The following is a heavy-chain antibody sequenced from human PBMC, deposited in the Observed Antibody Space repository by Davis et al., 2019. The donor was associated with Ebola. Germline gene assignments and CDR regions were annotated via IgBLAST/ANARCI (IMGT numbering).Heavy chain of an antibody. J-gene: IGHJ4*01. CDR3: ATGIEVGLDY. Sequence: PGGSLRLSCAASGFTFSDYYMNWIRQAPGKGLEWVAVISYDGRNEYFADSVKGRFTISRDNSKNTLYLQMNSLRAEDTAVYYCATGIEVGLDYWGHGTLVTVSS. V-gene: IGHV3-30*03. D-gene: IGHD2-2*01. CDR1: GFTFSDYY. CDR2: ISYDGRNE.